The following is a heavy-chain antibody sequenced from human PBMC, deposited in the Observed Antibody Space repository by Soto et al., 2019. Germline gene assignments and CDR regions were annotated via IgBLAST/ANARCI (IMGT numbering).Heavy chain of an antibody. D-gene: IGHD2-21*02. CDR3: ARGAAFTAGYYYSYMDV. CDR1: GYTFTDFD. CDR2: MNPRSGNT. Sequence: QEQLVQSGAEVKKPGASVKVSCKASGYTFTDFDITWVRQATGQGLEWMGWMNPRSGNTGFTDKFEGRVTLTRDTSTTTAYIELSDLTSEDTAVYFCARGAAFTAGYYYSYMDVWGSGTAVTVSS. J-gene: IGHJ6*03. V-gene: IGHV1-8*01.